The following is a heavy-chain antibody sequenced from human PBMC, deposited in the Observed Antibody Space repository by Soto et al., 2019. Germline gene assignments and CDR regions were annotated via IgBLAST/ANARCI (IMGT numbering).Heavy chain of an antibody. CDR3: ARGQYYDFWSGYLNLYYYYGMDV. V-gene: IGHV1-8*01. J-gene: IGHJ6*02. Sequence: ASVKVSCKASGYTFTSYDINWVRQATGQGLEWMGWMNPNSGNTGYAQKFQGRVTMTRNTSISTAYMELSSLRSEDTAVYYCARGQYYDFWSGYLNLYYYYGMDVWGQGTTVTGLL. CDR1: GYTFTSYD. D-gene: IGHD3-3*01. CDR2: MNPNSGNT.